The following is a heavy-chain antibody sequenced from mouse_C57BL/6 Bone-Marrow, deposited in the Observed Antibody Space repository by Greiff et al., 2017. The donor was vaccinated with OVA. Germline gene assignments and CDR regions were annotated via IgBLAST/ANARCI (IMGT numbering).Heavy chain of an antibody. CDR1: GYTFTSYW. D-gene: IGHD2-5*01. CDR3: ARYPYYSNSYYFDY. J-gene: IGHJ2*01. V-gene: IGHV1-7*01. CDR2: INPSSGYT. Sequence: LVESGADLAKPGASVKLSCKASGYTFTSYWMHWVKQRPGQGLDWIGYINPSSGYTKYNQKFKDKATLPADKSSSTAYMQLSSLTYEDSAVYYCARYPYYSNSYYFDYWGQGTTLTVSS.